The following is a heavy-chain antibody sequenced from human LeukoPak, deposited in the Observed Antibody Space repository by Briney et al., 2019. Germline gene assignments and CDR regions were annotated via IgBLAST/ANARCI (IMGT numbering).Heavy chain of an antibody. CDR3: ARDVDTAMVNWFDP. CDR2: IIPILGIA. V-gene: IGHV1-69*04. Sequence: ASVKVSCKASGGTFSSYTISWVRQAPGHGLEWMGRIIPILGIANYAQKFQCRVTITADKSTSTAYMELSSLRSEDTAVYYCARDVDTAMVNWFDPWGQGTLVTVSS. J-gene: IGHJ5*02. CDR1: GGTFSSYT. D-gene: IGHD5-18*01.